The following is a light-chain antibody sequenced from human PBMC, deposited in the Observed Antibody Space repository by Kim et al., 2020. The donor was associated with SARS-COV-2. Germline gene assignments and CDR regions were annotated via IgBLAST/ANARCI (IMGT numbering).Light chain of an antibody. CDR3: CSYAGSYTSYV. V-gene: IGLV2-11*01. J-gene: IGLJ1*01. CDR2: DVS. CDR1: SSDVGGYNY. Sequence: QSALTQPSSVSGSPGQPVTISCTGTSSDVGGYNYVSWYQQHPGKAPKLMIYDVSKRPSGVPDRFSGSKSGNTASLTISGLQAEDEADYYCCSYAGSYTSYVFGTGTKVTVL.